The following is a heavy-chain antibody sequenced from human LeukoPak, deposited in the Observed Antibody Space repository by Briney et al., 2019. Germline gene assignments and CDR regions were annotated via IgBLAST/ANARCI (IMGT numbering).Heavy chain of an antibody. CDR1: GFTFSSYA. V-gene: IGHV3-23*01. D-gene: IGHD3-3*01. CDR2: ISESGGST. CDR3: AKDSAPYYDFWSGYYY. Sequence: GGSLRLSCAASGFTFSSYALSWVRQAPGKGLEWVSAISESGGSTYYADSVKGRFTISRDNSKNTLYLQMNSLRADDTALYYCAKDSAPYYDFWSGYYYWGQGTLVTVSS. J-gene: IGHJ4*02.